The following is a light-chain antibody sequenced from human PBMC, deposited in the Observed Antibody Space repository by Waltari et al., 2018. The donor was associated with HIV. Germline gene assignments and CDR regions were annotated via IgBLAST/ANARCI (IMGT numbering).Light chain of an antibody. CDR1: SSDVGRSNL. Sequence: QSALTQPASVSGSPGQSLTISCTGTSSDVGRSNLVSWYQQHPGKAPKLMIYEVNKRPSGVSNRFSGSKSGKTASLTISGFQAEDEADYYCCSYAGSSTWVFGGGTKLTVL. CDR3: CSYAGSSTWV. V-gene: IGLV2-23*02. J-gene: IGLJ3*02. CDR2: EVN.